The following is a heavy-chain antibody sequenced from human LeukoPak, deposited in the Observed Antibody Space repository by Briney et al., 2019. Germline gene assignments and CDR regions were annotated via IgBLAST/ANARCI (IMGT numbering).Heavy chain of an antibody. CDR1: GGSFSGYY. CDR2: INHSGST. Sequence: KPSETLSLTCAVYGGSFSGYYWSWIRQPPGKGLEWIGEINHSGSTNYNPSPKSRVTISVDTSKNQFSLKLSSVTAADTAVYYCAREDYYGSGSLDYWGQGTLVTVSS. J-gene: IGHJ4*02. V-gene: IGHV4-34*01. D-gene: IGHD3-10*01. CDR3: AREDYYGSGSLDY.